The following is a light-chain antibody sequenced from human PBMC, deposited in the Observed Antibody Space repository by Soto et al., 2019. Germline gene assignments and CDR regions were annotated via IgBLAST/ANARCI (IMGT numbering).Light chain of an antibody. V-gene: IGLV2-23*01. CDR1: SNDVGSYNV. Sequence: QSALTQPASVCGSPGQSITISCTGISNDVGSYNVVSWYQQHPGKAPKLLIYEGTQRPSGISFRFSASRSGNTASLTISGLQTEDEADYHCCSYAGTYVFGSGTKLTVL. J-gene: IGLJ1*01. CDR2: EGT. CDR3: CSYAGTYV.